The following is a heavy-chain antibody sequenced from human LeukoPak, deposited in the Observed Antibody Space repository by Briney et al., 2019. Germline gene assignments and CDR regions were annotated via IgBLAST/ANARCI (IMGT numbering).Heavy chain of an antibody. Sequence: GGPLRLSCAASGFTFSSYGMSWVRQAPGKGLEWVSAISGSGGSTYYADSVKGRFTISRDTSKNTLYLDMNSLRVEDTAVYYCAKFDQQAYYLEYWGQGTLVTVSS. CDR3: AKFDQQAYYLEY. D-gene: IGHD2-21*01. J-gene: IGHJ4*02. V-gene: IGHV3-23*01. CDR2: ISGSGGST. CDR1: GFTFSSYG.